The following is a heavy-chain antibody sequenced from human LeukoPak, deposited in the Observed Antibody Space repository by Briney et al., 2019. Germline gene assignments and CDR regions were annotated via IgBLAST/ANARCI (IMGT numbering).Heavy chain of an antibody. V-gene: IGHV3-23*01. Sequence: GGSLRLSCAAFGFTFSSFAMTWVRQAPGKGLEWVSAISAGGGSTYYADSVKGRFTISRDNPKNTVFLQMNSLRAEDTAVYYCARPLGAAAGYFDYWGQGTLVTVSS. CDR1: GFTFSSFA. CDR2: ISAGGGST. CDR3: ARPLGAAAGYFDY. J-gene: IGHJ4*02. D-gene: IGHD6-13*01.